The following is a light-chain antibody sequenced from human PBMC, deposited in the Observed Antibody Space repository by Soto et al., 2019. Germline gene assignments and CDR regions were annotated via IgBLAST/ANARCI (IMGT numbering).Light chain of an antibody. CDR2: EVS. CDR1: SSDVGGYDY. Sequence: QSVLTQPASVSGSLGQSITISCTGTSSDVGGYDYVSWFQHHPGKAPKLVIYEVSDRPSGVSNRFSGSKSGNTASLTISGLQSEDEADYFCCSYTITSTFYVFGSGTKVTVL. CDR3: CSYTITSTFYV. J-gene: IGLJ1*01. V-gene: IGLV2-14*01.